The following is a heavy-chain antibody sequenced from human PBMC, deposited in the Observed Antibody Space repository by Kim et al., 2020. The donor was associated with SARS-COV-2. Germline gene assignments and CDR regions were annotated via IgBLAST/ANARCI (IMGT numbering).Heavy chain of an antibody. J-gene: IGHJ4*01. CDR1: DYFFNNYG. CDR3: ARNYYDTSGFSGYCFDY. Sequence: ASVKVSCKASDYFFNNYGITWVRQAPGQGLEWMGWISTYNGDTDYAQQFRGRVTMTMDRSTNTVYMDLTSLRPDGPAVYYFARNYYDTSGFSGYCFDYWG. V-gene: IGHV1-18*04. D-gene: IGHD3-22*01. CDR2: ISTYNGDT.